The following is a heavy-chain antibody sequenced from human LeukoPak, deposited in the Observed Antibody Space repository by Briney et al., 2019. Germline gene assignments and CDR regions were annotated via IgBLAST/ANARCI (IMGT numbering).Heavy chain of an antibody. CDR1: GFTFSTYA. D-gene: IGHD2-15*01. J-gene: IGHJ4*02. CDR3: AKDSGDYCSGGSCYPSGFPY. Sequence: PGVSLRLSCAASGFTFSTYAMNWVRQAPGQGLEWVSGISGSGDNTYYADSVKGRFTISRDNSKNTLYLQMNSLRAEDTAVYYCAKDSGDYCSGGSCYPSGFPYWGQGTLVTVSS. V-gene: IGHV3-23*01. CDR2: ISGSGDNT.